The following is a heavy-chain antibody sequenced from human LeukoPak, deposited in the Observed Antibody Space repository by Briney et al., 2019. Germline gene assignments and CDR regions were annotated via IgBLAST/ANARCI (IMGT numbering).Heavy chain of an antibody. CDR1: GYTFTSYG. J-gene: IGHJ6*02. V-gene: IGHV1-69*13. Sequence: SVKVSCKASGYTFTSYGISWVRQAPGQGLEWMGGIIPIFGTANYAQKFQGRVTITADESTSTAYMELSSLRSEDTAVYYCAQGTFGVVSGYYYGMDVWGQGTTVTVSS. CDR3: AQGTFGVVSGYYYGMDV. CDR2: IIPIFGTA. D-gene: IGHD3-3*01.